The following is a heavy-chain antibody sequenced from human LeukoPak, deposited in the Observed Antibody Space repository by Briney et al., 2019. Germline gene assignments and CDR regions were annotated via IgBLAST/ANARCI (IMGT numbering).Heavy chain of an antibody. CDR1: GYTFTGYY. Sequence: ASVKVSCKASGYTFTGYYMHWVRQAPGQGLEWMGWINPNSGDTKYAQNFQGRVTMTRDTSISTAYMERSRLRSDDTAVYYCARDGIYCSGGDCHYYYSYYMDVWGKGTTVTISS. CDR2: INPNSGDT. CDR3: ARDGIYCSGGDCHYYYSYYMDV. D-gene: IGHD2-15*01. V-gene: IGHV1-2*02. J-gene: IGHJ6*03.